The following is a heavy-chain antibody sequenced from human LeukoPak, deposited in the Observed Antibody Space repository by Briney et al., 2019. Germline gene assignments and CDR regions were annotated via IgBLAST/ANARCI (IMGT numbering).Heavy chain of an antibody. CDR3: TRGGLGATFF. V-gene: IGHV3-49*04. CDR1: GFTFGDYA. CDR2: IRRKADGGAT. J-gene: IGHJ4*02. Sequence: GGSPRLSCTASGFTFGDYAMSWVRQAPGKGLEWVGFIRRKADGGATAYAASVKGRFTISRDDSKSIAYLQMNSLKTEDTAVYYCTRGGLGATFFWGQGTLVTVSS. D-gene: IGHD1-26*01.